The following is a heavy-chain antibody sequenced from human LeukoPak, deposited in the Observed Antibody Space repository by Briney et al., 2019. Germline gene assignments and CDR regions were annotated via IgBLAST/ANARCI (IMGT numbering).Heavy chain of an antibody. CDR1: GFTFRSYA. Sequence: GGSLRLSCGTSGFTFRSYAMSWVRQAPGKGLDWVSGISGTGGSTYYADSVKGRFTVSRDNSKNTLYLQMNSLRVEDTAVYYCAKDSTDLLWFGELSIGGMDVWGQGTTVTVSS. D-gene: IGHD3-10*01. J-gene: IGHJ6*02. CDR3: AKDSTDLLWFGELSIGGMDV. CDR2: ISGTGGST. V-gene: IGHV3-23*01.